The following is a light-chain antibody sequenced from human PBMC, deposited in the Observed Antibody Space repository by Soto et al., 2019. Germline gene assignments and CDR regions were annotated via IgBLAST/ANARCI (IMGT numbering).Light chain of an antibody. Sequence: QSVLTQPPSASGSPGQSVTISCTGTSSDVGGYKFVSWYQQEPGKAPKLMIYEVTKRPSGVPDRFSGSKSGNTASLTVSGLQAEDEADYYCASYAGSSTLVFGGGTKLTVL. V-gene: IGLV2-8*01. J-gene: IGLJ3*02. CDR3: ASYAGSSTLV. CDR2: EVT. CDR1: SSDVGGYKF.